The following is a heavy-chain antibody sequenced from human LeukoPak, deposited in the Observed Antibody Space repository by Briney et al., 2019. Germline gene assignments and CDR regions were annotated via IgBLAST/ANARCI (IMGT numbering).Heavy chain of an antibody. CDR1: GFTFSSYA. J-gene: IGHJ4*02. D-gene: IGHD2-15*01. Sequence: GGSLRLSCAASGFTFSSYAMSWVRQAPGKGLDWVSGITGSGGSTYHADSVKGRFTISRDNSQNTLFLQMSSLRAEDSAIFYCAKGSASGRPYYFDSWGQGILVTVSS. CDR3: AKGSASGRPYYFDS. CDR2: ITGSGGST. V-gene: IGHV3-23*01.